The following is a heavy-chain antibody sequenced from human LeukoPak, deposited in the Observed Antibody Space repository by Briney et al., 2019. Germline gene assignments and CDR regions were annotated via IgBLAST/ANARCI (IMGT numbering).Heavy chain of an antibody. CDR1: GYTFTSYT. Sequence: ASVKVSCKASGYTFTSYTMNWVRQAPGQGLEWMGWINTNTGNPTYAQGFTGRFVFSLDTSVSTAYLQISSLKTEDTAVYYCARSGDSGWYFFDYWAREPWSPSPQ. J-gene: IGHJ4*02. D-gene: IGHD6-19*01. V-gene: IGHV7-4-1*02. CDR3: ARSGDSGWYFFDY. CDR2: INTNTGNP.